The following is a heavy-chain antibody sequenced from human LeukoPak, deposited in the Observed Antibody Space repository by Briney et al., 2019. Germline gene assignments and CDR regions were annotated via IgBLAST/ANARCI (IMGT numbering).Heavy chain of an antibody. D-gene: IGHD5-18*01. J-gene: IGHJ6*03. CDR2: IYSSGST. CDR3: ARDRPRGYSYGSYYYYMDV. V-gene: IGHV4-59*12. Sequence: SETLSLTCTVSGGSISSYYWSWIRQPPGKGLEWIGYIYSSGSTNYNPSLKSRLTISVDASKNQFSLKLSSVTAADTAVYYCARDRPRGYSYGSYYYYMDVWGKGTTVTVSS. CDR1: GGSISSYY.